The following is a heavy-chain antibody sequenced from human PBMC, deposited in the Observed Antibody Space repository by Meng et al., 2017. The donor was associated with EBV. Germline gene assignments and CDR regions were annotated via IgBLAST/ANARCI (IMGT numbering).Heavy chain of an antibody. J-gene: IGHJ4*02. CDR3: ASESGRGYTPDY. CDR2: CLPRLGAP. CDR1: GGPFRHSA. Sequence: VQLVQSAAEVKKXXSXVKASXKTSGGPFRHSAVSWVRQAPGQGLEWLGGCLPRLGAPNYAQKFHGRVTITADESTRTHYMDLRSLRYDDTGVYYCASESGRGYTPDYWGQGTLVTVSS. D-gene: IGHD3-10*01. V-gene: IGHV1-69*01.